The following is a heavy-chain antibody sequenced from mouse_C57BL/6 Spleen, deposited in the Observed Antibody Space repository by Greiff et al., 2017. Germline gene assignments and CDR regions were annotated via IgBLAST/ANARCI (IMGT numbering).Heavy chain of an antibody. V-gene: IGHV2-2*01. CDR1: GFSLTSYG. J-gene: IGHJ3*01. CDR3: ARVYYDYDGFAY. CDR2: IWSGGST. D-gene: IGHD2-4*01. Sequence: QVQLQQSGPGLVQPSQSLSITCTVSGFSLTSYGVHWVRQSPGKGREWRGVIWSGGSTDYNAAFISRLSISKDNSKRQVFFKMNSLQADDTAIYYCARVYYDYDGFAYWGQGTLVTVSA.